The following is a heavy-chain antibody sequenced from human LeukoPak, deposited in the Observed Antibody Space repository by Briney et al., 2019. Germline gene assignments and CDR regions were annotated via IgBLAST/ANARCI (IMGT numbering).Heavy chain of an antibody. J-gene: IGHJ4*02. Sequence: GGSLRLSCAASGFTFSSYGMHWVRQAPGKGLEWVAVISYDGSNKYYADSVKGRFTISRDNSKNTLYLQMNSLRAEDTAVYYCAKPTGFGESPFDYWGQGTLVTVSS. CDR2: ISYDGSNK. D-gene: IGHD3-10*01. CDR3: AKPTGFGESPFDY. CDR1: GFTFSSYG. V-gene: IGHV3-30*18.